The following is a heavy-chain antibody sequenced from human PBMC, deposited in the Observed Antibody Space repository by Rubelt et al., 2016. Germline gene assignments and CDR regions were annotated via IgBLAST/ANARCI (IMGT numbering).Heavy chain of an antibody. V-gene: IGHV3-33*03. D-gene: IGHD3-10*01. Sequence: RGDDGTNKYYADSVKGRFTISRDNAKNSLYLQMNSLRVEDTAVYYCVKDGWYFYYWGQGTMVTVSS. J-gene: IGHJ4*02. CDR2: RGDDGTNK. CDR3: VKDGWYFYY.